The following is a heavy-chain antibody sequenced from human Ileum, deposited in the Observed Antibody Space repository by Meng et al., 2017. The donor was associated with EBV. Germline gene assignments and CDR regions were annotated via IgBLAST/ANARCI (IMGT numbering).Heavy chain of an antibody. CDR3: ARSIVVVPTAIYY. Sequence: LLQGPAPGRVNASETLSLTCTVSGGSISSSSYFWGWSRQPPGKGLEWIGSIYYSGSTYYNPSLKSRVPISVDTSKNQFSLKLSSVTAADTAVYYCARSIVVVPTAIYYWGQGTLVTVSS. D-gene: IGHD2-2*01. V-gene: IGHV4-39*01. J-gene: IGHJ4*02. CDR2: IYYSGST. CDR1: GGSISSSSYF.